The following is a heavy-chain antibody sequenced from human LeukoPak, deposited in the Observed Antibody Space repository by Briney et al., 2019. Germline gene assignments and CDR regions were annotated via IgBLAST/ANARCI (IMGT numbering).Heavy chain of an antibody. CDR1: GGSFSGYY. Sequence: PSETLSLTCGVYGGSFSGYYWSWIRQPPGKGLEWIGEINHSGSTNYNPSLKGRVTISVDTSKKQFSLKLSSVTAADTAVYYCARGGSGSPGAYFYYWGQGTLVTVSS. CDR2: INHSGST. J-gene: IGHJ4*02. V-gene: IGHV4-34*01. CDR3: ARGGSGSPGAYFYY. D-gene: IGHD3-10*01.